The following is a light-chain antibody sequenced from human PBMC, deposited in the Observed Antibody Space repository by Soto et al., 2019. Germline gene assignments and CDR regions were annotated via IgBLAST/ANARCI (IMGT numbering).Light chain of an antibody. CDR3: SSYTGSNTRYV. CDR2: EVS. CDR1: SSDVGGYKY. J-gene: IGLJ1*01. Sequence: QSALTQPASVSGSPGQSITISCTGTSSDVGGYKYVSWYQQHPGKTPQLMIYEVSNRPSGVSNRFSGSKSGNTASLTISGLQAEDEADYYCSSYTGSNTRYVFGTVTKVTVL. V-gene: IGLV2-14*01.